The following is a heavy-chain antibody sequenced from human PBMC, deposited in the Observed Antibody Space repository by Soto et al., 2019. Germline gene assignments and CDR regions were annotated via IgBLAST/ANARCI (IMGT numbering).Heavy chain of an antibody. CDR3: ARDPTGDYGY. CDR2: ITSSSAYT. V-gene: IGHV3-21*01. J-gene: IGHJ4*02. Sequence: GSLRLSCAASGFNFGNSNMNWVRQAPGKGLEWVSSITSSSAYTYYADSVKGRFTISRDNAKRSLYLQMNSLRAEDTAVYYCARDPTGDYGYWGQGTLVTVSS. D-gene: IGHD4-17*01. CDR1: GFNFGNSN.